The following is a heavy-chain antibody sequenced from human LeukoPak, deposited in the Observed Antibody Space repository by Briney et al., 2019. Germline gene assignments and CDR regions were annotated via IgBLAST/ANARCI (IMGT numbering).Heavy chain of an antibody. D-gene: IGHD1-1*01. J-gene: IGHJ4*02. V-gene: IGHV3-23*01. CDR3: ARAVQIYKKDY. CDR2: ISGSGGSP. CDR1: GFTFSSYA. Sequence: GGSLRLSCAASGFTFSSYAMSWVRQAPGKGLEWVSAISGSGGSPYYADSVKGRFTISRDNSKNTLYLQMNSLRAEDTAVYYCARAVQIYKKDYWGQGTLVTVSS.